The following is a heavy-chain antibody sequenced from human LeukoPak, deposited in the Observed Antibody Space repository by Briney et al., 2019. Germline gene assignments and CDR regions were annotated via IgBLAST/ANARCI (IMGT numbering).Heavy chain of an antibody. J-gene: IGHJ5*02. Sequence: ASVKVSCKASGYTFTGYYMHWVRQAPGQGLEWMGWINPNSGGINYAQKFQGRVTMTRDTSISTAYMELSRLRSDDTAVYYCARDPPALRYFDPWGQGTLVTVSS. CDR1: GYTFTGYY. V-gene: IGHV1-2*02. D-gene: IGHD3-9*01. CDR3: ARDPPALRYFDP. CDR2: INPNSGGI.